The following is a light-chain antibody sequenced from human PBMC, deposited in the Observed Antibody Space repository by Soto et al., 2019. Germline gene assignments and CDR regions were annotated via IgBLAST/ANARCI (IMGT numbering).Light chain of an antibody. CDR1: QSVSSSS. Sequence: EIVLTQSPGTLSLSPGGRATLSCRASQSVSSSSLSWYQQKPGQAPRLLIYDTSSRATDIPDRFSGSGSGTDFTLTISRLEPEDFAVYYCQQYGSSGTFGQGTKVDIK. CDR3: QQYGSSGT. CDR2: DTS. J-gene: IGKJ1*01. V-gene: IGKV3-20*01.